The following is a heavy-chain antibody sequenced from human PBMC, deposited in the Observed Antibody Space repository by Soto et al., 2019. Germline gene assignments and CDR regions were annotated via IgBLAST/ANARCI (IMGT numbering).Heavy chain of an antibody. Sequence: NPSETLSLTFAVYAGSFSHYYWNWIRQYPGKGLEWIGKIKHSGSSNYNPSLRSRVSISVDMSKNQFSLRLTSVTAADTAVYYCARGGSSDWQVALDIWGQGTMVT. J-gene: IGHJ3*02. CDR1: AGSFSHYY. CDR3: ARGGSSDWQVALDI. D-gene: IGHD6-19*01. CDR2: IKHSGSS. V-gene: IGHV4-34*01.